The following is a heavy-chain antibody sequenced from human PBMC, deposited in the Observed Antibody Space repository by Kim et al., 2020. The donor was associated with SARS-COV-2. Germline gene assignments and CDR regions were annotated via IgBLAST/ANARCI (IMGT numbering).Heavy chain of an antibody. CDR2: VK. Sequence: VKSYVDSGKGRFTISRDNAGSSIYRQMNSLRTEDTAVYYCAREGTGGFDFWGQGTLVTVSS. J-gene: IGHJ4*02. V-gene: IGHV3-7*01. D-gene: IGHD2-8*02. CDR3: AREGTGGFDF.